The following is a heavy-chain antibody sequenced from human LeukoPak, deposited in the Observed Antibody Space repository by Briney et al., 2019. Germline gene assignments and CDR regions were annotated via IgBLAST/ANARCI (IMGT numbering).Heavy chain of an antibody. CDR3: ARHQYSGTFYNAFDI. Sequence: LKIPCKGSGYSFTTYWIGWVRQMPGKGLELLGVIYPGESDTRYSPSFQGQVTISADRSISTAYLQWSSLKASDTAMYYCARHQYSGTFYNAFDIWGQGTMVTVSS. J-gene: IGHJ3*02. D-gene: IGHD1-26*01. CDR1: GYSFTTYW. V-gene: IGHV5-51*01. CDR2: IYPGESDT.